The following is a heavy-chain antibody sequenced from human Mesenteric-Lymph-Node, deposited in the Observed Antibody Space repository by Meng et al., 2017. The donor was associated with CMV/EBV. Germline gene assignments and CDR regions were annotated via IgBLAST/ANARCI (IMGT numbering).Heavy chain of an antibody. Sequence: GSLRLSCTAPGGSISSYYWSWIRQPPGKGLEWIGYIYYSGSTNYNPSLKSRVTISVDTSKNQFSLKLSSVTAADTAVYYCARVLSNYPYYYGMDVWGQGTTVTVSS. J-gene: IGHJ6*02. CDR1: GGSISSYY. CDR2: IYYSGST. V-gene: IGHV4-59*01. D-gene: IGHD4-11*01. CDR3: ARVLSNYPYYYGMDV.